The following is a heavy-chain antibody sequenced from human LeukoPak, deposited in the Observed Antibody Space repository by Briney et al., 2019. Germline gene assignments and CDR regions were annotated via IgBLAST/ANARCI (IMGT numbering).Heavy chain of an antibody. Sequence: SETLSLTCTVSGGSISSYYWSWVRQPPGKGLEWIGYIYYSGSTNYNPSLKSRVTISVDTSKNQFSLKLNSVTAADTAVYYCARQGGSSSAYYWFDPWGQGTLVTVSS. V-gene: IGHV4-59*08. CDR2: IYYSGST. CDR1: GGSISSYY. D-gene: IGHD3-22*01. CDR3: ARQGGSSSAYYWFDP. J-gene: IGHJ5*02.